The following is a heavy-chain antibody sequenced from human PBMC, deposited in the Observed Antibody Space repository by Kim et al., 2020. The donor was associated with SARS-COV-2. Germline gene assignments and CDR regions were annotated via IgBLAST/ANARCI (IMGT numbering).Heavy chain of an antibody. J-gene: IGHJ5*02. Sequence: ASVKVSCKASGYTFTGYYMHWVRQAPGQGLEWMGRINPNSGGTNYAQKLQGRVTMTRDTSISTAYMELSRLRSDDTAVYYCASGSITGTNHWFDPWGQGTLVTVSS. V-gene: IGHV1-2*06. CDR1: GYTFTGYY. CDR3: ASGSITGTNHWFDP. D-gene: IGHD1-7*01. CDR2: INPNSGGT.